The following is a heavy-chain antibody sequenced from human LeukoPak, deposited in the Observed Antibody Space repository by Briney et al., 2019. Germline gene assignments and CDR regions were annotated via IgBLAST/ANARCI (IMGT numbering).Heavy chain of an antibody. V-gene: IGHV3-7*01. J-gene: IGHJ4*02. D-gene: IGHD1-26*01. CDR2: IKQDGSEK. Sequence: GGSLRLSCAASGFTFSTYWMSWVRQTPGKGLQWVANIKQDGSEKYYVDSVKGRFTISRDNAKNSLYLQMNSLRAEDTAVYYCARDKIVGATLLDYWGQGTLVTVSS. CDR1: GFTFSTYW. CDR3: ARDKIVGATLLDY.